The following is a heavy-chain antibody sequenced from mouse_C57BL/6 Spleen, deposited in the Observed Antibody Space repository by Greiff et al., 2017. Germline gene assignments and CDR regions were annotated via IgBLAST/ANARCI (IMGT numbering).Heavy chain of an antibody. V-gene: IGHV1-22*01. D-gene: IGHD1-1*01. CDR3: ARMRAYYGSSYDY. Sequence: EVKLQESGPELVKPGASVKMSCKASGYTFTDYNMHWVKQSHGKSLEWIGYINPNNGGTSYNQKFKGKATLTVNKSSSTAYMELRSLTSEDSAVYYCARMRAYYGSSYDYWGQGTTLTVSS. CDR2: INPNNGGT. CDR1: GYTFTDYN. J-gene: IGHJ2*01.